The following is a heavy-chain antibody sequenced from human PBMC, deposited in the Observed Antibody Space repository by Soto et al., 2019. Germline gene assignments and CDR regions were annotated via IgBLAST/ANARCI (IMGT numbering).Heavy chain of an antibody. CDR2: ISAYNGNT. V-gene: IGHV1-18*01. CDR1: GYTFTSYG. D-gene: IGHD2-21*02. Sequence: QVQLVQSGAEVKKPGASVKVSCKASGYTFTSYGISWVRQAPGQGLEWMGWISAYNGNTNYAQKLQGRVTMTTDTSTSTAYMELRSLRSDDTAVYYCARVNQPLLSGLYYYYYMDVWGKGTTVTVSS. CDR3: ARVNQPLLSGLYYYYYMDV. J-gene: IGHJ6*03.